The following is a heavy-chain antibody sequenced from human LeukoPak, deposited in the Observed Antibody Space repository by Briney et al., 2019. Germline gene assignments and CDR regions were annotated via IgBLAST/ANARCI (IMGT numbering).Heavy chain of an antibody. D-gene: IGHD6-13*01. CDR1: GFTFSSYS. J-gene: IGHJ6*03. Sequence: PGGSLRLSCAASGFTFSSYSMNWVRQAPGKGLEWVSSISSSSSYIYYADSVKGRFTISRDNAKNSLYLQMNSLIAEDTAVYYCARDPAAAETNYYMDVWGKGTTVTVSS. V-gene: IGHV3-21*01. CDR3: ARDPAAAETNYYMDV. CDR2: ISSSSSYI.